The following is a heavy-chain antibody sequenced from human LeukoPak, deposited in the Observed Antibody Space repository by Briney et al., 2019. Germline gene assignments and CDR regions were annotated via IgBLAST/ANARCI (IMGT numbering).Heavy chain of an antibody. J-gene: IGHJ6*02. CDR3: ARGGDYYYGMDV. Sequence: SETLSLTCTVSGGSVSRYFWSWIRQPPGKGLEWIGYIYYSGSTNYNPSLKSRVTISVDTSKNQFSLKLSSVTAADTAVYYCARGGDYYYGMDVWGQGTTVTVSS. V-gene: IGHV4-59*02. D-gene: IGHD3-10*01. CDR2: IYYSGST. CDR1: GGSVSRYF.